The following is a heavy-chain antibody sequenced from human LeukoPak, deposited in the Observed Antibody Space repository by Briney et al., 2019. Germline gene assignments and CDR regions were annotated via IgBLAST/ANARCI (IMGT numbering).Heavy chain of an antibody. Sequence: GGSLRLSCAASGFSFSTFAMHWARQAPGKGLEWVAVISSDGSNKYTADSVKGRLTISRDNSKNTLYLQMNSLRAEDTAVYYCSKGQWLVEQTFDYWGQGTLVTVSS. J-gene: IGHJ4*02. CDR3: SKGQWLVEQTFDY. D-gene: IGHD6-19*01. CDR2: ISSDGSNK. V-gene: IGHV3-30-3*01. CDR1: GFSFSTFA.